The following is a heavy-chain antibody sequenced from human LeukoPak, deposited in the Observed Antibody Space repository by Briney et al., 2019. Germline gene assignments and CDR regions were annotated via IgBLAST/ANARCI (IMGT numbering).Heavy chain of an antibody. CDR1: GFTFSSYW. CDR2: ISGSGGST. V-gene: IGHV3-23*01. D-gene: IGHD2-2*01. CDR3: ARDPEGYCSSTSCFIDY. J-gene: IGHJ4*02. Sequence: GGSLRLSCAVSGFTFSSYWMRWVRQAPGKGLEWVSAISGSGGSTYYADSVKGRFTISRDNSKNTLYLQMNSLRAEDTAVYYCARDPEGYCSSTSCFIDYWGQGTLVTVSS.